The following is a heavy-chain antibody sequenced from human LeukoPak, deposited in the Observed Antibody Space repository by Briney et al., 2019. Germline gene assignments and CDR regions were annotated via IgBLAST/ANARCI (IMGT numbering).Heavy chain of an antibody. J-gene: IGHJ4*02. CDR1: GGTFSSYA. V-gene: IGHV1-69*04. D-gene: IGHD3-10*01. CDR3: AEMAGYYYGSGENRDY. CDR2: IIPILGIA. Sequence: SVKVSCKASGGTFSSYAISWVRQAPGQGLEWMGRIIPILGIANYAQKFQGRVTITADKSTSTAYMELGSLRSEDTAVYYCAEMAGYYYGSGENRDYWGQGTLVTVSS.